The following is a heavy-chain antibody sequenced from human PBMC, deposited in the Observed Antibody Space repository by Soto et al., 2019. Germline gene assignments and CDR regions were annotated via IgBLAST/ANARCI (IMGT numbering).Heavy chain of an antibody. CDR1: GGTFSSYA. Sequence: SVKVSCKASGGTFSSYAISRVRQAPGQGLEWMGGIIPIFGTANYAQKFQGRVTITADKSTSTAYMELSSLRSEDTAVYYCALYCGGSCYAGDDAFEIWGQGTMVTVPS. CDR2: IIPIFGTA. CDR3: ALYCGGSCYAGDDAFEI. V-gene: IGHV1-69*06. D-gene: IGHD2-15*01. J-gene: IGHJ3*02.